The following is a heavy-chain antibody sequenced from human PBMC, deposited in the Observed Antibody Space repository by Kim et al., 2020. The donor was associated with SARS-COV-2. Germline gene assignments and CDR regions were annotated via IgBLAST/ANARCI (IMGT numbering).Heavy chain of an antibody. V-gene: IGHV3-30*04. Sequence: GGSLRLSCAASGFTFSSYAMHWVRQAPGKGLEWVAVISYDGSNKYYADSVKGRFTISRDNSKNTLYLQMNSLRAEDTAVYYCAREHSSSWSGRGWYFDLWGRGTLVTVSS. CDR1: GFTFSSYA. CDR2: ISYDGSNK. J-gene: IGHJ2*01. CDR3: AREHSSSWSGRGWYFDL. D-gene: IGHD6-13*01.